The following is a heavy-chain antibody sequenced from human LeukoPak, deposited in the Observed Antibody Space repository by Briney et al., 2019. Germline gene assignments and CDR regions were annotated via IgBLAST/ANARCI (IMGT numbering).Heavy chain of an antibody. V-gene: IGHV1-3*01. D-gene: IGHD6-19*01. Sequence: ASVKVSCKASGYTFTSYAMHLVRQAPGQRLEWMGWINAGNGNTKYSQKLQGRDTITRDRSASTAYMELSSLRSEDTSIYFCARDMSSGWSFDYWGQGTLVTVSS. CDR2: INAGNGNT. CDR1: GYTFTSYA. CDR3: ARDMSSGWSFDY. J-gene: IGHJ4*02.